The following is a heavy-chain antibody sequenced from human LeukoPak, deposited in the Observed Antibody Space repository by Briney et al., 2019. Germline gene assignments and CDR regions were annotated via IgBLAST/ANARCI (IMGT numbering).Heavy chain of an antibody. CDR1: GFTFSSYA. CDR3: AKDPEKIAAAGIGYFQH. Sequence: GGSLRLSCAASGFTFSSYAMSWVRQAPGKGLEWVSAISGSGGSTYYADSVKSRFTISRDNSKNTLYLQMNSLRAEDTAVYYCAKDPEKIAAAGIGYFQHWGQGTLVTVSS. CDR2: ISGSGGST. V-gene: IGHV3-23*01. J-gene: IGHJ1*01. D-gene: IGHD6-13*01.